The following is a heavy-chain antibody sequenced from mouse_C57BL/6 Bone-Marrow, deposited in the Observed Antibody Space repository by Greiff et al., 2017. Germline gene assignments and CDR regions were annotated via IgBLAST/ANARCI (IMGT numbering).Heavy chain of an antibody. CDR2: ISSGSSTI. Sequence: EVNVVESGGGLVKPGGSLKLSCAASGFTFSDYGMHWVRQAPEKGLEWVAYISSGSSTIYYADTVKGRFTLSRDNAKNTLFLQMASLRSEDTAMXYCSRGSNPDYWGQGTTLTVSS. CDR1: GFTFSDYG. J-gene: IGHJ2*01. CDR3: SRGSNPDY. D-gene: IGHD2-5*01. V-gene: IGHV5-17*01.